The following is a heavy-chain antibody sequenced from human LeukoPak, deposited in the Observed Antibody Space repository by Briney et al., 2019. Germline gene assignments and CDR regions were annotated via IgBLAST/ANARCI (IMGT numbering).Heavy chain of an antibody. CDR2: IDPSDSAT. CDR1: GYTFNNYW. Sequence: GESLRTSRKSSGYTFNNYWIRLVREMPGKRVEPMGVIDPSDSATRFTLSFQGQVIISADNSLRAAYLQWNRLKASDTAMYYCARQTAMGRSGDYWGQGTLVTVSS. V-gene: IGHV5-51*01. J-gene: IGHJ4*02. D-gene: IGHD5-18*01. CDR3: ARQTAMGRSGDY.